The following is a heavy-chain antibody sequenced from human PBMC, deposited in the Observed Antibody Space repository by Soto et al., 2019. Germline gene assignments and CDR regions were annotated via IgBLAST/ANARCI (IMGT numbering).Heavy chain of an antibody. Sequence: GESLKISCKGSGYSFTSYWIGWVRQMPGKGLEWMGIIYPGDSDTRYSPSFQGQVTISADKSISTAYLQWSSLRASDTAMYYCARFSMVRGVPTKTSYFDYWGQGTLVTVSS. CDR2: IYPGDSDT. J-gene: IGHJ4*02. D-gene: IGHD3-10*01. CDR1: GYSFTSYW. V-gene: IGHV5-51*01. CDR3: ARFSMVRGVPTKTSYFDY.